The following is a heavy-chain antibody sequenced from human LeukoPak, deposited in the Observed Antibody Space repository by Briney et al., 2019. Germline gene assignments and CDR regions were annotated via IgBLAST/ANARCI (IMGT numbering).Heavy chain of an antibody. D-gene: IGHD2-8*01. CDR3: ARTGYCTNGVCYAHYYYYYMDV. CDR1: GGTFSSYT. CDR2: IIPILGIA. V-gene: IGHV1-69*02. Sequence: SVKVSCKASGGTFSSYTISWVRQALGQGLEWMGRIIPILGIANYAQKFQGRVTITADKSTSTAYMELSSLRSEDTAVYYCARTGYCTNGVCYAHYYYYYMDVWGKGTTVTVSS. J-gene: IGHJ6*03.